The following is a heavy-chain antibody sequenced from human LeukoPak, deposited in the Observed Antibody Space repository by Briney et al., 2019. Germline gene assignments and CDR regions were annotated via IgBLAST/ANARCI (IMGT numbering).Heavy chain of an antibody. CDR2: ISYDGSNK. CDR1: GFTFSSYG. CDR3: AKDNPNSSDWYW. J-gene: IGHJ4*02. V-gene: IGHV3-30*18. Sequence: GGSLRLSCAASGFTFSSYGMHWVRQAPGKGLEWVAVISYDGSNKYYADSVKGRFTISRDNSKNTLYLQMNSLRAEDTAVYYCAKDNPNSSDWYWWGQGTLVTVSS. D-gene: IGHD6-19*01.